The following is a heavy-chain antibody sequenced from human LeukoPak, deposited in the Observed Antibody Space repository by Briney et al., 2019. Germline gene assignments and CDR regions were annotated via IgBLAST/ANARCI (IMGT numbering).Heavy chain of an antibody. J-gene: IGHJ3*02. V-gene: IGHV4-38-2*02. CDR2: IYHSGTT. CDR1: GYFISSGYY. CDR3: ARQVSYIAVAGPRDDAFDI. Sequence: SETLSLTCTVSGYFISSGYYWGWIRQPPGKGLEWIGSIYHSGTTYYNPPLKSRVTISVDTSKNQFSLKLSSVTAADTAVYYCARQVSYIAVAGPRDDAFDIWGQGTMITVSS. D-gene: IGHD6-19*01.